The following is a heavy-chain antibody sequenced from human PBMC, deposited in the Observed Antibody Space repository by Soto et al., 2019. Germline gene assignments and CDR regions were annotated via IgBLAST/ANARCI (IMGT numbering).Heavy chain of an antibody. D-gene: IGHD5-12*01. J-gene: IGHJ5*02. Sequence: SETLSLTCTVSGGSISSYYWSWIRQPPGKGLEWIGYIYYSGSTNYNPSLKSRVTISVDTSKNQFSLKLSSVTAADTAVYYCARGGGWLSNWFDPWGQGTLVTVSS. CDR2: IYYSGST. CDR1: GGSISSYY. V-gene: IGHV4-59*01. CDR3: ARGGGWLSNWFDP.